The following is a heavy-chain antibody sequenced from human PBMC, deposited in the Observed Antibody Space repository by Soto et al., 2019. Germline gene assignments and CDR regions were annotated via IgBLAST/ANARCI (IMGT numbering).Heavy chain of an antibody. Sequence: PGGSLRLSCAASGFTFSSYGMHWVRQAPGKGLEWVAVISYDGSNKYYADSVKGRFTISRDNSKNTLYLQMNSLRAEDTAVYYCAKDSGGGYDPYYFDYWGQGTLVTVSS. J-gene: IGHJ4*02. V-gene: IGHV3-30*18. CDR3: AKDSGGGYDPYYFDY. CDR2: ISYDGSNK. CDR1: GFTFSSYG. D-gene: IGHD5-12*01.